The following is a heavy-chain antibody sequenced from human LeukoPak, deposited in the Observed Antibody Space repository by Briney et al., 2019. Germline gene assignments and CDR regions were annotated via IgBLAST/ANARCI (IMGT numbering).Heavy chain of an antibody. V-gene: IGHV4-39*07. D-gene: IGHD6-13*01. Sequence: KASETLSLTCTVSGVSISSGSYYWGWIRQPAGKGLEWIGSSYYSGSSYYNPSLKSRITISVDTSKNQFSLRLSSVTAADTAVYYCARDEYSSSAISTGLIQHWGQGTLVTVSS. J-gene: IGHJ1*01. CDR1: GVSISSGSYY. CDR3: ARDEYSSSAISTGLIQH. CDR2: SYYSGSS.